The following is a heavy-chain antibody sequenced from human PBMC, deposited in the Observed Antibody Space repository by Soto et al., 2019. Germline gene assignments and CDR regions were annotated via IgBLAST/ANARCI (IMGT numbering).Heavy chain of an antibody. Sequence: SETLSLTCTVSCGSISSSSNNCGWIRQPPGKGLEWIGSIYYSGSTYYNPSLKSRVTISVDTSKNQFSLKLSSVTPADTAVYYCASLLTYGGNYDWLDPWCQGTLVTVSS. J-gene: IGHJ5*02. CDR3: ASLLTYGGNYDWLDP. V-gene: IGHV4-39*01. D-gene: IGHD4-4*01. CDR2: IYYSGST. CDR1: CGSISSSSNN.